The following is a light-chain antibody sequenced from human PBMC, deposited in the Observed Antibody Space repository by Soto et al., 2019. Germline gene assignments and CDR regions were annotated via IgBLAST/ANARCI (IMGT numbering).Light chain of an antibody. J-gene: IGKJ4*01. V-gene: IGKV3-11*01. CDR3: HQRSNWPPLT. CDR2: DAS. CDR1: QSVGGY. Sequence: EIVLTQSPATLSLSPGERATLSCRARQSVGGYLDWYQQKPGQAPRLLIYDASNRASGIPARFSGSGSGTDLTLTISSLEPEDLAVYYCHQRSNWPPLTFGGGTKVEIK.